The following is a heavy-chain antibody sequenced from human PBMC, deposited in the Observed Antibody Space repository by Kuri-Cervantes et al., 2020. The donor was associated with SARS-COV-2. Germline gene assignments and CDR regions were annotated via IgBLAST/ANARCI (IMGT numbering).Heavy chain of an antibody. D-gene: IGHD3-16*01. V-gene: IGHV1-69*13. CDR3: ARHFGLRASVGVASFGGDFYYYNMDV. CDR1: GYTFSSYG. CDR2: IIPIFGTT. J-gene: IGHJ6*02. Sequence: SVKVSCKVSGYTFSSYGISWVRQAPGQGLEWMGGIIPIFGTTNYAQNFQDRVTITADESTSTASMELSSLRSDDTAVYFCARHFGLRASVGVASFGGDFYYYNMDVWGQGTTVTVSS.